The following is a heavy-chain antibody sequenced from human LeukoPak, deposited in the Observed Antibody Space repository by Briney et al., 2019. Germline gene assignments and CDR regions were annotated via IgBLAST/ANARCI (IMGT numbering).Heavy chain of an antibody. V-gene: IGHV3-30*03. J-gene: IGHJ4*02. D-gene: IGHD1-26*01. CDR1: GFTFSSYG. Sequence: GGYLRLSCAASGFTFSSYGMHWVRQAPGKGLEWVAVISYDGSNKYYADSVKGRFTISRDNSKNTLYLQMNSLRAEDTAVYYCARVRGSPPYFDYWGQGTLVTVSS. CDR2: ISYDGSNK. CDR3: ARVRGSPPYFDY.